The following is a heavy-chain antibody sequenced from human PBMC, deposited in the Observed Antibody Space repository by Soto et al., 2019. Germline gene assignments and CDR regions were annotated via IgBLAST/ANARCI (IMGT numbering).Heavy chain of an antibody. Sequence: SQTLSLTCAISGDSVSSNSAAWNWIRQSPSRGLEWLGRIYYRSKWYNDYAVSVKSRITINPDTSKNQFSLQLNSVTPEYTAVYYCAREVGYYYGSGSSPRSYGMDVWGQGTTVTVSS. J-gene: IGHJ6*02. CDR1: GDSVSSNSAA. V-gene: IGHV6-1*01. CDR2: IYYRSKWYN. CDR3: AREVGYYYGSGSSPRSYGMDV. D-gene: IGHD3-10*01.